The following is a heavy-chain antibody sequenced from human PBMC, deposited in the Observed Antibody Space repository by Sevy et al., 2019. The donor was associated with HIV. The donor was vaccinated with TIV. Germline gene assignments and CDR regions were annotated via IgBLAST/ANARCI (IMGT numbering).Heavy chain of an antibody. Sequence: GGSLRFSCAASGVTFSSHAMTWVRQAPGKGLEWVSLVTSSGGSTYYADSVKGRFIISIDSSKNTLHLQMNSLRAEDTAVYYCAKGYSYLDYRGQGTLVTVSS. CDR3: AKGYSYLDY. J-gene: IGHJ4*02. CDR1: GVTFSSHA. CDR2: VTSSGGST. V-gene: IGHV3-23*01. D-gene: IGHD5-18*01.